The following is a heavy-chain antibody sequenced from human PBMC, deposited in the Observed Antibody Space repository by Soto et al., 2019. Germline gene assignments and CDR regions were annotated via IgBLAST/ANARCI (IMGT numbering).Heavy chain of an antibody. V-gene: IGHV4-59*01. CDR1: GGPLSSFY. CDR3: AVTRGGEHPPDI. CDR2: IYYTGST. D-gene: IGHD2-21*02. Sequence: SETLSLTCNSSGGPLSSFYYSLIRQSPGKGLEWIGYIYYTGSTNYNPSLKSRVTMSVDTSKNQFSLKLTSVTAADTAVYFCAVTRGGEHPPDISDQGTMVTLSS. J-gene: IGHJ3*02.